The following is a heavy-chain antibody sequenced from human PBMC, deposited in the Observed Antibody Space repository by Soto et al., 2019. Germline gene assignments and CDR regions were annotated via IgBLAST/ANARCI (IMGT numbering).Heavy chain of an antibody. D-gene: IGHD3-10*01. CDR2: IIPIFGTA. CDR3: ARIRITMVRGVIGARYYYYGMDV. J-gene: IGHJ6*02. Sequence: QVQLVQSGAEVKKPGSSVKVSCKASGGTFSSYAISWVRQAPGQGLEWMGGIIPIFGTANYAKKFQGRVTITADKSTSKAYMELSSLRSEDTAVYYCARIRITMVRGVIGARYYYYGMDVWGQGTTVTVSS. V-gene: IGHV1-69*06. CDR1: GGTFSSYA.